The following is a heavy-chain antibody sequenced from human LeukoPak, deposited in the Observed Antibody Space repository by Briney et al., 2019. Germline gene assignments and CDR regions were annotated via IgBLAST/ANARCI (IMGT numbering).Heavy chain of an antibody. J-gene: IGHJ4*02. V-gene: IGHV3-23*01. D-gene: IGHD3-9*01. CDR1: GFTFCIYA. CDR3: AKWGDYDVLSGYYVSDY. Sequence: GGSLRLSCAPSGFTFCIYAMSCVREAPGRGVEWVSAISGSGGNTYYADSVRGRFTISRDNSKNTVFLKMKSLRAEDTAVYYCAKWGDYDVLSGYYVSDYWGQGTLVTVSS. CDR2: ISGSGGNT.